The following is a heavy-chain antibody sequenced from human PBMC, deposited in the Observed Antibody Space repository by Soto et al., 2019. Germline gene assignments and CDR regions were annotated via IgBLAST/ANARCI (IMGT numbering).Heavy chain of an antibody. CDR1: GGTFSSYA. J-gene: IGHJ4*02. CDR3: ARVGLPPGYYDSSGYYFSTVKAEDY. CDR2: IIPILGIE. Sequence: ASVKVSCKASGGTFSSYAISGVRQAPGQGLEWMGRIIPILGIENYAQRFQGRVTITADKSTRTAYMELSSLSSEDPAVYYCARVGLPPGYYDSSGYYFSTVKAEDYWGQGTLVTVSS. V-gene: IGHV1-69*04. D-gene: IGHD3-22*01.